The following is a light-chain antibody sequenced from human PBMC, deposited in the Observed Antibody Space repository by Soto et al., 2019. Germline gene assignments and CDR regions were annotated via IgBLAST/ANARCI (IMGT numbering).Light chain of an antibody. J-gene: IGKJ4*01. CDR1: QSLLHRDGYNY. Sequence: DIVMTQSPLSLPVTPGEPASISCRSSQSLLHRDGYNYLDWYLQKPGQSPKLLIYLGSNRASGVPDRFSGSGSGTDFTLKISRVEAEDVGVYYCMQALQTPTFGGGTKVEIK. CDR3: MQALQTPT. V-gene: IGKV2-28*01. CDR2: LGS.